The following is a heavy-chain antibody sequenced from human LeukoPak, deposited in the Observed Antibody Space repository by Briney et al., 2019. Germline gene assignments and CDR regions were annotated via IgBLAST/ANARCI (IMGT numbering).Heavy chain of an antibody. J-gene: IGHJ6*02. CDR1: GFTFSSYA. CDR3: AKAYGGNSVYGMDV. Sequence: QTGGSLRLSCAASGFTFSSYAMNWVRQVPGKGLEWVSAISGSGGITYYADSVKGRFTISRDNSKNTLYLQMNSLRAEDTAVYYCAKAYGGNSVYGMDVWGQGTTVTVSS. V-gene: IGHV3-23*01. CDR2: ISGSGGIT. D-gene: IGHD4-23*01.